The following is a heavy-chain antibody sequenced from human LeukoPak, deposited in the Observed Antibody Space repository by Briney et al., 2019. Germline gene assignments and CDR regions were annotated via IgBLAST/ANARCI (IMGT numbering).Heavy chain of an antibody. D-gene: IGHD2-21*01. Sequence: GGSLRLSCAASGFTFSSFGMHWVRQAPGKGLEWVAFIRYDGTDKYYADSVKGRFTISRDNSKNTLYLQMNSLSTADTAVYYCAPRVVVITAPFDYWGQGTLVTVSS. CDR3: APRVVVITAPFDY. J-gene: IGHJ4*02. V-gene: IGHV3-30*02. CDR1: GFTFSSFG. CDR2: IRYDGTDK.